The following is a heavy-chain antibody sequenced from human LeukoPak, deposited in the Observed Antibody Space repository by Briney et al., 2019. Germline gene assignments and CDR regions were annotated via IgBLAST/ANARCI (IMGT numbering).Heavy chain of an antibody. V-gene: IGHV3-9*01. CDR1: GLTFDDYA. Sequence: PGRSLRLSCAASGLTFDDYAMHWVRQAPGKGLEWVSGISWNSGSIGYADSVKGRFTISRGNAKNSLYLQMNSLRAEDTALYYCAKDLGVGLNAFDIWGQGTMVTVSS. CDR3: AKDLGVGLNAFDI. CDR2: ISWNSGSI. D-gene: IGHD4/OR15-4a*01. J-gene: IGHJ3*02.